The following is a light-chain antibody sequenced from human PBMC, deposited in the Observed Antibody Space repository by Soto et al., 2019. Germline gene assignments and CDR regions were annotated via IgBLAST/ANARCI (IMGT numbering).Light chain of an antibody. Sequence: DIMLTQSPGTLTLSPGERATFSCRASQSVSSRYLAWYQQKPGQAPRLLIYGASSRATGIPDRFSGSGSGTDFTLTISRLEPEDFAVYYCQQYSSSPRVTFGQGTRLQIK. CDR2: GAS. CDR1: QSVSSRY. CDR3: QQYSSSPRVT. V-gene: IGKV3-20*01. J-gene: IGKJ5*01.